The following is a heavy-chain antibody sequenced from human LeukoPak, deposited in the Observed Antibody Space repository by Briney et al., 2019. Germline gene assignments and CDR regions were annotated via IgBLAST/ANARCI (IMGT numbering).Heavy chain of an antibody. CDR2: IYYSGST. V-gene: IGHV4-39*07. CDR1: GGSISSSSYY. J-gene: IGHJ4*02. CDR3: AREEEYYDSSGYPRGDY. Sequence: SETLSLTCTVSGGSISSSSYYWGWIRQPPGKGLEWIGSIYYSGSTYYNPSLKSRVTISVDTSKNQFSLKLSSVTAADTAVYYCAREEEYYDSSGYPRGDYWGQGTLVTVSS. D-gene: IGHD3-22*01.